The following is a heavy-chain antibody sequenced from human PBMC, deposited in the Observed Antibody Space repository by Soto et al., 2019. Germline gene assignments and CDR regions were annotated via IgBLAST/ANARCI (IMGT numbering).Heavy chain of an antibody. Sequence: GASVKVSCKASGYTFTSYDVNWVRQATGQGLEWMGWMNPNSGNTGYAQKFQGRVTMTRNTSISTAYMELSSLRSEDTAVYYCATGYMGYYDAFDIWGQGTMVTVSS. CDR1: GYTFTSYD. D-gene: IGHD3-22*01. CDR3: ATGYMGYYDAFDI. CDR2: MNPNSGNT. V-gene: IGHV1-8*01. J-gene: IGHJ3*02.